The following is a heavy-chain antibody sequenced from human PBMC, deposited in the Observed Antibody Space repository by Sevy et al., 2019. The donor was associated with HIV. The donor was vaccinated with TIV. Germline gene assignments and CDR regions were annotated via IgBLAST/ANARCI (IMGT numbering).Heavy chain of an antibody. V-gene: IGHV3-21*01. CDR2: ISSSSSYI. J-gene: IGHJ4*02. D-gene: IGHD4-17*01. CDR1: GFTFSSYS. Sequence: GGSLRLSCAASGFTFSSYSMNWVRQAPGKGLEWVSSISSSSSYIYYADSVKGRFTSSRDNAKNSLYLQMNSLRAEDTAVYYCARDGLTTVVPFDYWGQGTLVTISS. CDR3: ARDGLTTVVPFDY.